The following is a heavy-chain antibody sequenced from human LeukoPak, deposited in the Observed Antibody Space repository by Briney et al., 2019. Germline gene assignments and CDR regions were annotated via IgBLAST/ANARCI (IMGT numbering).Heavy chain of an antibody. CDR1: GGSISSYY. Sequence: SETLSLTCTVSGGSISSYYWSWIRQPPGKGLEWIGYIYYSGSTNYNPSLKSRVTISVDTSKNQFSLKLSSVTAADTAVYYCARAFLDYYDSSGYCHDAFDIWGQGTMVTVSS. CDR3: ARAFLDYYDSSGYCHDAFDI. J-gene: IGHJ3*02. CDR2: IYYSGST. V-gene: IGHV4-59*01. D-gene: IGHD3-22*01.